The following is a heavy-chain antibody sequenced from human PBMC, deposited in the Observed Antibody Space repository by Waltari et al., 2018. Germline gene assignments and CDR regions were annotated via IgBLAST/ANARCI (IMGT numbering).Heavy chain of an antibody. D-gene: IGHD3-3*01. Sequence: QVQLVQSGAEVRKPGASVKVSCKASGYTFTGEYITWVRRSPGQGLEWMGWINPKSGVTNFAQNFRDWVTMTRDTSIRTAYMELSRLRSDDTAVYYCARGIYDGNEDSSNSGTFFDYWGQGTLVTVSS. CDR2: INPKSGVT. CDR1: GYTFTGEY. CDR3: ARGIYDGNEDSSNSGTFFDY. V-gene: IGHV1-2*04. J-gene: IGHJ4*02.